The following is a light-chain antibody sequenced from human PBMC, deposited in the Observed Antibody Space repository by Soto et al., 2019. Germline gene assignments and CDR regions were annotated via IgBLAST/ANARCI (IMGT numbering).Light chain of an antibody. CDR1: SSDVGGHNY. CDR3: TSYTSSSALV. CDR2: DVS. V-gene: IGLV2-14*01. Sequence: QSALTQPASVSGSPGQSIAISCTGTSSDVGGHNYVSWYQQHPGKAPKLMIHDVSNRPSGVSNRFSGSKSGNTASLTISGLQAEDEADYYCTSYTSSSALVFGAGTKVTVL. J-gene: IGLJ1*01.